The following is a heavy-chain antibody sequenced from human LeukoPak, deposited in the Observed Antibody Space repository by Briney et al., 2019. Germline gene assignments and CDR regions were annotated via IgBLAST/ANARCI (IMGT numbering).Heavy chain of an antibody. CDR2: INHSGST. CDR1: GGSFSGYY. Sequence: SETLSLTCAVYGGSFSGYYWSWIGQPPGKGLEWIGEINHSGSTNYNPSLKSRVTISVDTSKNQFSLKLSSVTAADTAVYYCARESGHGMDVWGQGTTVTVSS. D-gene: IGHD3-10*01. J-gene: IGHJ6*02. CDR3: ARESGHGMDV. V-gene: IGHV4-34*01.